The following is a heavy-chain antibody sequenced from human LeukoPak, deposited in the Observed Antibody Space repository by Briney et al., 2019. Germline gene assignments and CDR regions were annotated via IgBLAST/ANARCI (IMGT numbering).Heavy chain of an antibody. J-gene: IGHJ6*03. CDR3: AREMGGHFYYYMDV. D-gene: IGHD2-15*01. CDR1: GFTFSTYS. V-gene: IGHV3-21*01. Sequence: GGSLRLSCAASGFTFSTYSMNWVRQAPGRGLEWVSSITSNSYIFYADSVKDRFTISRDNAKNSLYLQMNSLRAGDTAVYYCAREMGGHFYYYMDVWGKGTTVTVSS. CDR2: ITSNSYI.